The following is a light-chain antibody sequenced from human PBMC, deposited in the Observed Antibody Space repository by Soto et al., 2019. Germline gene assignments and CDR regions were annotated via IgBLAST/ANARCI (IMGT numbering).Light chain of an antibody. Sequence: DIVMTQSPLSLPVTPGEPASISCRSSQSLLHTNGYNYLDWYLQKPGQSPQLLISLGSNRASGVPDRFSGSGSGTDFTLKISRVEAEDVGVYYCMQALQTPLTFGPGTTVDIK. CDR3: MQALQTPLT. CDR2: LGS. CDR1: QSLLHTNGYNY. J-gene: IGKJ3*01. V-gene: IGKV2-28*01.